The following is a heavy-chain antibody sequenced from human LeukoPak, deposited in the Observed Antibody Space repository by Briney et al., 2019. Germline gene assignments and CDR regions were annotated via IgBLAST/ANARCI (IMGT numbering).Heavy chain of an antibody. Sequence: ASVKVSCKASGYTFTTYGISWVRQAPGQGLEWMGWISTYNGNTNYAQNLQGRVTMTTDTSTSTAYMELRSLRSDDTAVYYCARRNGAHRSGNTEKWELPLATNWFDPWGQGTLVTVSS. J-gene: IGHJ5*02. CDR2: ISTYNGNT. CDR1: GYTFTTYG. CDR3: ARRNGAHRSGNTEKWELPLATNWFDP. D-gene: IGHD1-26*01. V-gene: IGHV1-18*01.